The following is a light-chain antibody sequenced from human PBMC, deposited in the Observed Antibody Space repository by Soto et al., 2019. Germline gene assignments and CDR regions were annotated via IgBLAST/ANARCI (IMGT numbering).Light chain of an antibody. CDR2: EVT. V-gene: IGLV2-14*02. CDR3: SSYTNINTRACV. J-gene: IGLJ1*01. CDR1: SSDVGSYRF. Sequence: SALTQPASVSGSPGQSITISCTGTSSDVGSYRFVSWYQQHPGKAPTLIIYEVTDRPSGVSNRFSGSKSGNTASLTISGLQAEDEAEYYCSSYTNINTRACVFGTGTKV.